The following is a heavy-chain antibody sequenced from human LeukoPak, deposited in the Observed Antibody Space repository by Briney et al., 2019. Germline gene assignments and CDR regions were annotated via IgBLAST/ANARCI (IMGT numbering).Heavy chain of an antibody. V-gene: IGHV3-21*01. J-gene: IGHJ4*02. CDR2: ISSSSSYI. CDR1: GVTFSSYS. D-gene: IGHD3-10*01. Sequence: PGGSLRLSCAASGVTFSSYSMNWVRQAPGKGLEWVSSISSSSSYIYYADSVKGRFTISRDNAKNSLYLQMNSLRAEDTAVYYCARERARRGEVSVDYWGQGTLVTVSS. CDR3: ARERARRGEVSVDY.